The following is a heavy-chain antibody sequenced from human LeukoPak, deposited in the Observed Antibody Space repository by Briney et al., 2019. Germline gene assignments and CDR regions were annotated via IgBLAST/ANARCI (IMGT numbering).Heavy chain of an antibody. Sequence: GGSLRLSCAASGFTFSSYGMQWVRQAPGKGLEWVSAISGSGGSTYYADSVKGRFTISRDNSKNTLYLQMNRLRAEDTAVYYCAKVVAVAGTNWYFDLWGRGTLVTVSS. CDR2: ISGSGGST. J-gene: IGHJ2*01. CDR3: AKVVAVAGTNWYFDL. D-gene: IGHD6-19*01. V-gene: IGHV3-23*01. CDR1: GFTFSSYG.